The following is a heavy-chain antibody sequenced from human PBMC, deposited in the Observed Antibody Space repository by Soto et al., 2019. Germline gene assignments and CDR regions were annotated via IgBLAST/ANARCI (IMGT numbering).Heavy chain of an antibody. Sequence: SETLSLTCTVSGGSISNSNYYWGWIRQPPGKGLEWIGSIYYSGSTHYNPSLKSRVTISVDTSKNQFSLKLSSVTAAETAVYYCARRMVRGVIGLDPWGQGTLVTVSS. D-gene: IGHD3-10*01. CDR2: IYYSGST. V-gene: IGHV4-39*01. J-gene: IGHJ5*02. CDR3: ARRMVRGVIGLDP. CDR1: GGSISNSNYY.